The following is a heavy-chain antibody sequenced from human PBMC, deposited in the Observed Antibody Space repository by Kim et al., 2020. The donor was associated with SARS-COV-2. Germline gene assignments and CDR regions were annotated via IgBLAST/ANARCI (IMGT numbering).Heavy chain of an antibody. D-gene: IGHD3-10*01. Sequence: GGSLRLSCAASGFTFSNAWMSWVRQAPGKGLEWVGRIKSKTDGGTTDYAAPVKGRFTISRDDSKNTLYLQMNSLKTEDTAVYYCRGNMVRRHYYGMDVWGQGTTVTVSS. CDR1: GFTFSNAW. J-gene: IGHJ6*02. CDR2: IKSKTDGGTT. V-gene: IGHV3-15*01. CDR3: RGNMVRRHYYGMDV.